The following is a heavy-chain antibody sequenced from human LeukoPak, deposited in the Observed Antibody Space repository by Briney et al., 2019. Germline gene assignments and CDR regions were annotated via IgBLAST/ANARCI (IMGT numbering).Heavy chain of an antibody. D-gene: IGHD1-14*01. CDR2: INPNNGGT. J-gene: IGHJ6*03. CDR1: GYTFTSYG. Sequence: ASVKVSCKASGYTFTSYGISWVRQAPGQGLEWMGWINPNNGGTNYAQKFQGRVTMTRDTSISTAYMELSRLRSDDTAVYYCARDPTNRPPYYYYMDVWGKGTTVTVSS. CDR3: ARDPTNRPPYYYYMDV. V-gene: IGHV1-2*02.